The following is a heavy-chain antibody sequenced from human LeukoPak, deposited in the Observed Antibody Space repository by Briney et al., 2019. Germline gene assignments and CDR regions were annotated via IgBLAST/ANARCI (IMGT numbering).Heavy chain of an antibody. CDR1: GFTFSTYT. CDR3: ARVGDQGGSGSSDY. CDR2: ISSRSSYI. Sequence: PGGSLRLSCAASGFTFSTYTMNWVRQAPGKGLEWVSSISSRSSYIYYADSVKGRFTISRDNAKNSVYLQMNSLRAEDTAVYYCARVGDQGGSGSSDYWGQGTLVTVSS. D-gene: IGHD3-10*01. J-gene: IGHJ4*02. V-gene: IGHV3-21*01.